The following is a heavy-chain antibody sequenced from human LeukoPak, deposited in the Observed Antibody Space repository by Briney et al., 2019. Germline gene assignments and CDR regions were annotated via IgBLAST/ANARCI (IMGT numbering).Heavy chain of an antibody. CDR3: AREITYYDILTGYYTDGYFDY. J-gene: IGHJ4*02. D-gene: IGHD3-9*01. Sequence: SETLSLTCAVYGGSFSGYYWSWIRQPPGKGLEWIGEINHSGSTNYNPSLKSRVTISLDTSKKQFSLKLSSVTAADTAVYYCAREITYYDILTGYYTDGYFDYWGQGTLVTVSS. V-gene: IGHV4-34*01. CDR2: INHSGST. CDR1: GGSFSGYY.